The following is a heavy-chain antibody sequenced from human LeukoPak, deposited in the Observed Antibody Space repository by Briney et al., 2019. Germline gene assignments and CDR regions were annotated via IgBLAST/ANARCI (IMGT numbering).Heavy chain of an antibody. CDR1: GGSINSYY. J-gene: IGHJ6*03. CDR2: IYYSGTT. CDR3: ARVAYSTPGYYYMDV. Sequence: SETLSLTCTVSGGSINSYYWSWIRQPPGKGLEWIGYIYYSGTTIYNPSLKSRVTISADTSKSQFSLKLSFVTTADTALYYCARVAYSTPGYYYMDVWGKGTTVTV. V-gene: IGHV4-59*01. D-gene: IGHD4-11*01.